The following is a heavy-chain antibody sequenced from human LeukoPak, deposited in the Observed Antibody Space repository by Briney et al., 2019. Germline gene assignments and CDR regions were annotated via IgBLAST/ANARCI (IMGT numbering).Heavy chain of an antibody. J-gene: IGHJ4*02. D-gene: IGHD5-24*01. CDR3: ARDRDGYNSFDF. CDR2: ISSSSSYI. CDR1: GFTFSSYS. Sequence: GGSLRLSCAASGFTFSSYSMNWVRQAPGKGLEWVSSISSSSSYIYYADSVKGRFTISRDNAKNTLHLQMNSLRVEDTAVYYCARDRDGYNSFDFWGQGTLVTVSS. V-gene: IGHV3-21*01.